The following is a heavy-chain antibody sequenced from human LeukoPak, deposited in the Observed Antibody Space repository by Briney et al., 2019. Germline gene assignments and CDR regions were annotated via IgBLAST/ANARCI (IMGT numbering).Heavy chain of an antibody. Sequence: SGGSLRLSCAASGFTFSSHWMSWVRQAPGKGLEWVANIKQDGGEKYFVDSVKGRFTISRDNAKNSLFLQMNSLRVEDTAVYYCAREPHIAVVTHFDYWGQGTLVTVSS. CDR1: GFTFSSHW. J-gene: IGHJ4*02. D-gene: IGHD6-19*01. V-gene: IGHV3-7*01. CDR3: AREPHIAVVTHFDY. CDR2: IKQDGGEK.